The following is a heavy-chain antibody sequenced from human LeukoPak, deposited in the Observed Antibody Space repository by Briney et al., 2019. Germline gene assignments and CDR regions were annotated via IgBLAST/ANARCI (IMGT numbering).Heavy chain of an antibody. CDR1: GFTSSSYG. D-gene: IGHD4-11*01. CDR2: IRYDGSNK. CDR3: ARGFDYSDSYYYYYMDV. Sequence: GESLRLSCAASGFTSSSYGMHWVRQAPGKGLEWVAFIRYDGSNKYYADSVKGRFTISRDNSKNTLYLQMNSLRAEDTAVYYCARGFDYSDSYYYYYMDVWGKGTTVTVSS. J-gene: IGHJ6*03. V-gene: IGHV3-30*02.